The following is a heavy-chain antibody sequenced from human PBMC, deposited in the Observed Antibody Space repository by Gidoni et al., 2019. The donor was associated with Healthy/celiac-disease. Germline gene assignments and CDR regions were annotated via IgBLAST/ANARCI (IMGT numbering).Heavy chain of an antibody. CDR2: INPSGGST. D-gene: IGHD6-6*01. CDR1: GYTFTSYY. Sequence: QVQLVQSGAEVKKPGASVKVSCKASGYTFTSYYMHWVRQAPGQGLEWMGIINPSGGSTSYAQKFQGRVTMTRDTSTSTVYMELSSLRSEDTAVYYCARDLGTDSIAAGAQGGMDVWGQGTTVTVSS. J-gene: IGHJ6*02. V-gene: IGHV1-46*01. CDR3: ARDLGTDSIAAGAQGGMDV.